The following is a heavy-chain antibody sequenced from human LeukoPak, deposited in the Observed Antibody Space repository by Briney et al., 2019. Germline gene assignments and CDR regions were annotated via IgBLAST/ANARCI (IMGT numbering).Heavy chain of an antibody. J-gene: IGHJ4*02. Sequence: GRSLRLSCAASGFTFSSYAMSWVRQAPGKGLEWVSAISGSGGSTYYADSVKGRFTISRDNSKNTLYLQMNSLRAEDTAVYYCAREVVAATQFDYWGQGTLVTVSS. CDR2: ISGSGGST. CDR3: AREVVAATQFDY. V-gene: IGHV3-23*01. D-gene: IGHD2-15*01. CDR1: GFTFSSYA.